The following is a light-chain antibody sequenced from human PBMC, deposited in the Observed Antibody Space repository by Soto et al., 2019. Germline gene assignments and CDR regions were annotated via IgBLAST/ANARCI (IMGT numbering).Light chain of an antibody. CDR2: GAY. V-gene: IGKV3-20*01. Sequence: EIVLTQSPGTLSLSPGERATLSCRASQSVSNNYLAWYQQKPGQAPRLLIYGAYNRATGIPDRFSGSGSGTDFTLTIRRLEPEDFAVYYCKQYNNWPWTLGQGTKVDI. J-gene: IGKJ1*01. CDR3: KQYNNWPWT. CDR1: QSVSNNY.